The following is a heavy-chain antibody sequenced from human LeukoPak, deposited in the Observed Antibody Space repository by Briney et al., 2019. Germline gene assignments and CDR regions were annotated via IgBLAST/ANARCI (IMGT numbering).Heavy chain of an antibody. V-gene: IGHV4-34*01. D-gene: IGHD2-15*01. Sequence: SETLSLTCAVYGGSFSGYYWSWIRQPPGKGLEWIGEINHSGSTNYNPSLKSRVTISVDTSKNQFSLKLSSVTAADTAVYYCARAKCSGGSCYYYYYYYMDVWGKGTTVTVS. J-gene: IGHJ6*03. CDR1: GGSFSGYY. CDR3: ARAKCSGGSCYYYYYYYMDV. CDR2: INHSGST.